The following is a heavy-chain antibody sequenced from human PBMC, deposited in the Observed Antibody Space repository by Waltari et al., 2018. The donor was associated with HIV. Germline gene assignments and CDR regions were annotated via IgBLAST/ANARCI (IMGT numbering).Heavy chain of an antibody. D-gene: IGHD4-4*01. V-gene: IGHV4-31*03. CDR1: GGSISSGGYY. CDR2: IYYSGST. Sequence: QVQLQESGPGLVKPSQTLSLTCTVSGGSISSGGYYWSWIRQHPGKGLEWIGYIYYSGSTYYNPSLKSRVTISVDTSKNQFSLKLSSVTAADTAVYYCARTDYSAENYYYYGMDVWGQGTTVTVSS. J-gene: IGHJ6*02. CDR3: ARTDYSAENYYYYGMDV.